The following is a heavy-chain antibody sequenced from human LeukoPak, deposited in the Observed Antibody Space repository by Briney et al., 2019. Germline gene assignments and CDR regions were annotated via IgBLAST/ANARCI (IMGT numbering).Heavy chain of an antibody. Sequence: GGSLTLSGAASGFHFADHAMRWVRQAPGEGLEGGSAIIGMSGSTTIYADSVKGRFAVSRDNSRNTLLLQMNSLRAEDTAVYYCAKNYASGRGVPYAMDVWGQGTTVTVAS. V-gene: IGHV3-23*01. CDR1: GFHFADHA. J-gene: IGHJ6*02. D-gene: IGHD3-10*01. CDR2: IIGMSGSTT. CDR3: AKNYASGRGVPYAMDV.